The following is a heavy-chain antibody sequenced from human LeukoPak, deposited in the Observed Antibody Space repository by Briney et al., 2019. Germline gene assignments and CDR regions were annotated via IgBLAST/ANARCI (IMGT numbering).Heavy chain of an antibody. CDR1: GGSVINTNW. Sequence: KPSGTLSLTCGVSGGSVINTNWWTWVRQPPGKGLEWIGEVHLDGRTNYNLSLESRLTMSVDVSENQVSLKLTSVTAADTAVYYCAREGGFYRPLDYSGQGTLVTVSS. D-gene: IGHD3-3*01. CDR2: VHLDGRT. CDR3: AREGGFYRPLDY. J-gene: IGHJ4*02. V-gene: IGHV4-4*02.